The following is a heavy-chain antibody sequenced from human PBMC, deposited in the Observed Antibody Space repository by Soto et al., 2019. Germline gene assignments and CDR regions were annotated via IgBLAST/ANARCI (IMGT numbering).Heavy chain of an antibody. J-gene: IGHJ6*02. D-gene: IGHD2-2*01. Sequence: QVQLVQSGAEVKKPGSSVTVSCKASGGTFGSYAISWVRQAPGQGLEWMGGIIPIPGTANYAQKFQGRVTIAADESTSTAYMELSSLRSEDTAVYYCARSQGSSTSLEIYYYYYYGMDVWGQGTTVTVSS. CDR2: IIPIPGTA. CDR1: GGTFGSYA. V-gene: IGHV1-69*01. CDR3: ARSQGSSTSLEIYYYYYYGMDV.